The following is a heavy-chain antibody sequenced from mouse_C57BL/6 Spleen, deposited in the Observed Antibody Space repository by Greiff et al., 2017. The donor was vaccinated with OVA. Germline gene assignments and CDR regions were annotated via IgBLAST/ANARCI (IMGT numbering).Heavy chain of an antibody. D-gene: IGHD1-1*01. J-gene: IGHJ2*01. Sequence: EVQLHQSGPELVKPGASVKIPCKASGYTFTDYNMDWVKQSHGKSLEWIGAINPNNGGTIYNQKFKGKATLTVDKSSSTAYMERRSLTSEETAVYYCARGDNYYGSSYFDYWGQGTTLTVSS. CDR3: ARGDNYYGSSYFDY. CDR1: GYTFTDYN. V-gene: IGHV1-18*01. CDR2: INPNNGGT.